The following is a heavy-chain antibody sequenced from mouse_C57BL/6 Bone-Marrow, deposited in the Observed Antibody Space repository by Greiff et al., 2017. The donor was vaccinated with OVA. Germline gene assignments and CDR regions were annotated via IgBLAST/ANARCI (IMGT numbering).Heavy chain of an antibody. CDR1: GYTFTSYG. CDR2: IDPRSGHT. V-gene: IGHV1-81*01. Sequence: VQLQQSGAALARPGASVKLSCKASGYTFTSYGISWVTQRPGQGLEWIGEIDPRSGHTYYHEKFKGKATLTAAKSSSTAYMELRSMTSEDYAVYCCARWGAYLYAMDYWGQGTSVTVSS. CDR3: ARWGAYLYAMDY. D-gene: IGHD3-1*01. J-gene: IGHJ4*01.